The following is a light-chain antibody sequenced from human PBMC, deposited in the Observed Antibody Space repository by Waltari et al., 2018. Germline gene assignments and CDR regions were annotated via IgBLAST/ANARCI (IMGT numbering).Light chain of an antibody. CDR2: WAS. J-gene: IGKJ2*01. Sequence: SQSVFHTNNKNYLAWYQQKPGHPPKLLIYWASTRESGVPDRFSGSGSGTDFTLAISSLQAEDVAVYYCQQYYSAPNTFGQGTNVEIK. V-gene: IGKV4-1*01. CDR3: QQYYSAPNT. CDR1: QSVFHTNNKNY.